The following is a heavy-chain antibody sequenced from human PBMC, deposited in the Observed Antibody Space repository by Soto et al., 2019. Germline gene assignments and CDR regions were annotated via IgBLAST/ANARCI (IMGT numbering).Heavy chain of an antibody. J-gene: IGHJ1*01. Sequence: GESVKSSEEGSGGTFCSYWSRWVRQMPGKGLDWMGAIYHGDYDNRYSPSFQCNFTISSDNSISTAYMQWSSLQASDSAIYYCARRASNAARFPEY. CDR2: IYHGDYDN. CDR1: GGTFCSYW. V-gene: IGHV5-51*01. CDR3: ARRASNAARFPEY. D-gene: IGHD4-4*01.